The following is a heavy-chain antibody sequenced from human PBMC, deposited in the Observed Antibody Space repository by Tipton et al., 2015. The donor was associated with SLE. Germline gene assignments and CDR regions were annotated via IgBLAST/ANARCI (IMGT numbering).Heavy chain of an antibody. CDR3: ARASGGCSGGSCYFDY. D-gene: IGHD2-15*01. V-gene: IGHV3-13*01. CDR2: IGTAGDT. CDR1: GFTFSSYD. Sequence: SLRLSCAASGFTFSSYDMHWVRQATGKGLEWVSAIGTAGDTYYPGSVKGRFTISRENAKNSLYLQMNSLRAGDTAVHYCARASGGCSGGSCYFDYWGQGTLVTVSS. J-gene: IGHJ4*02.